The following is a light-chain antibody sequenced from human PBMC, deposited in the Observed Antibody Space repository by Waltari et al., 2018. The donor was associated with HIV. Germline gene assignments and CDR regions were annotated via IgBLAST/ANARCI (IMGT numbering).Light chain of an antibody. CDR3: AAWDDSLSGWV. Sequence: QSVLTQPPSASGTPGQRVTISCSGSSSNIGSNYIYWYQQLPGTAPKLLIYRNNQRPSGVPVRFSASKSGTSASLAISGLRSEDEADYSCAAWDDSLSGWVFGGGTKLTVL. CDR1: SSNIGSNY. V-gene: IGLV1-47*01. CDR2: RNN. J-gene: IGLJ3*02.